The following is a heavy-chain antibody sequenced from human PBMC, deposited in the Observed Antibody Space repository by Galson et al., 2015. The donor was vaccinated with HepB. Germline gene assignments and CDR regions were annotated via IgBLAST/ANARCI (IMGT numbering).Heavy chain of an antibody. CDR2: ISAYNGNT. J-gene: IGHJ5*02. CDR3: ARVVGTKSWFDP. Sequence: SVKVSCKASGYTFTSYGISWVRQAPRQGLEWMGWISAYNGNTNYAQKLQGRVTMTTDTSTSTAYMELSSLRSEDTAVYYCARVVGTKSWFDPWGQGTLVAVSS. CDR1: GYTFTSYG. D-gene: IGHD1-26*01. V-gene: IGHV1-18*01.